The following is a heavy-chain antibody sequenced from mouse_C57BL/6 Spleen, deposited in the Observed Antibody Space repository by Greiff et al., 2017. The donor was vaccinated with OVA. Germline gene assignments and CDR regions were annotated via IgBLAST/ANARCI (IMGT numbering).Heavy chain of an antibody. J-gene: IGHJ4*01. D-gene: IGHD3-3*01. Sequence: QVQLQQSGAELVRPGASVTLSCKASGYTFTDYEMHWVKQTPGHGLEWIGTIDPYAGGTAYNQKFKGKAILTADKSSSTAYIQLRSLTSEDSAVYYCAREGWGGAMDYWGQGTSVTVSA. CDR3: AREGWGGAMDY. V-gene: IGHV1-15*01. CDR1: GYTFTDYE. CDR2: IDPYAGGT.